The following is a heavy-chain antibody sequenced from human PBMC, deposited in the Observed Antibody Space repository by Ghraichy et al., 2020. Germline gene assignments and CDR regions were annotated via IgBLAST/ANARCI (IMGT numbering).Heavy chain of an antibody. Sequence: SETLSLTCAVYGGSFSGYYWSWIRQPPGKGLEWIGEINHSGSTNYNPSLKSRVTISVDTSKNQFSLKLSSVTAADTAVYYCARTRGYSYGYRLTPFDYWGQGTLVTVSS. V-gene: IGHV4-34*01. CDR1: GGSFSGYY. CDR2: INHSGST. CDR3: ARTRGYSYGYRLTPFDY. D-gene: IGHD5-18*01. J-gene: IGHJ4*02.